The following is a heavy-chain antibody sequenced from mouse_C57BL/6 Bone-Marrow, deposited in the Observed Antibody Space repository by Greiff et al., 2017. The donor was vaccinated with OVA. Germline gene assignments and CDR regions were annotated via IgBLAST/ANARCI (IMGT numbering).Heavy chain of an antibody. J-gene: IGHJ2*01. CDR1: GFTFPDYY. V-gene: IGHV7-3*01. CDR3: ARYVYYDFSCDY. Sequence: DVQLVESGGGLVQPGGSLSLSCAASGFTFPDYYMSWVRQPPGKALEWLGFIRNKANGYTTESSASVKGRFTISRDNSQSILYLQMNALRAEDSATYYCARYVYYDFSCDYWGQGTTLTVSS. CDR2: IRNKANGYTT. D-gene: IGHD2-4*01.